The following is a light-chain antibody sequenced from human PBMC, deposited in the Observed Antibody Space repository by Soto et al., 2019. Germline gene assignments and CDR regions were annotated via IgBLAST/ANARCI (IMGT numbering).Light chain of an antibody. J-gene: IGLJ2*01. Sequence: QLVLTQSPSASASLGASVKLTCTLSSGHSSYAIAWHQQQPEKGPRYLMKLNSDGSHSKGDGIPDRFSGSSSGAECYLTISSLQSEDEADYYCQTWGTGTVVFGGGTKVTVL. CDR3: QTWGTGTVV. V-gene: IGLV4-69*01. CDR1: SGHSSYA. CDR2: LNSDGSH.